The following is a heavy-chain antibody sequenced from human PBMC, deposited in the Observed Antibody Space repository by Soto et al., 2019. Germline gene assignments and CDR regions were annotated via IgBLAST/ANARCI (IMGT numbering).Heavy chain of an antibody. CDR1: GYTFTSYG. CDR3: ATEDRPSWN. V-gene: IGHV1-18*01. D-gene: IGHD6-13*01. CDR2: ISAYNGNT. Sequence: QVQLVQSGAEVKKPGASVKVSCKASGYTFTSYGISWVRQAPGQGLEWMGWISAYNGNTNYAQKLQGRVTMTTDTSTRRAYMGLRSMSTDAKAVHYCATEDRPSWNWGQGTMVTVSS. J-gene: IGHJ4*02.